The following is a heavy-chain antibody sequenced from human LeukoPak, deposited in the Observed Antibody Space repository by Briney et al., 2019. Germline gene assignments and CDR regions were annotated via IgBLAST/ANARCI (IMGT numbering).Heavy chain of an antibody. D-gene: IGHD2-2*01. Sequence: ASVKVSCKASGYTFTSYGISWVRQAPGQGHEWMGWISAYNGNTNYAQKRQGRVTMTTDTSTSKAYMELRSLRSDDTAVYYCARDIIRYCSSTSCYPGAFDIWGQGTMVTVSS. V-gene: IGHV1-18*01. CDR2: ISAYNGNT. CDR1: GYTFTSYG. J-gene: IGHJ3*02. CDR3: ARDIIRYCSSTSCYPGAFDI.